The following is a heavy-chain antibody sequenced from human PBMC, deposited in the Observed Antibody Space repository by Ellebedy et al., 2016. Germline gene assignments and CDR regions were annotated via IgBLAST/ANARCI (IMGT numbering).Heavy chain of an antibody. J-gene: IGHJ4*02. V-gene: IGHV3-69-1*01. Sequence: GGSLRLXXATSGFTFSDRGMTWVRQAPGKGLEWVATISSGRNGYYAGSVKGRFTISRDNGKNSVFLQMNSLRVDDTALYYCTRDGSEWSRDYWGQGTLVTVSS. CDR2: ISSGRNG. CDR3: TRDGSEWSRDY. CDR1: GFTFSDRG. D-gene: IGHD3-3*01.